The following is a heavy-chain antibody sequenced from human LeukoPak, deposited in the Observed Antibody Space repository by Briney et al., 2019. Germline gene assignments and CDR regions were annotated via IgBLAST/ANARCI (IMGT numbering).Heavy chain of an antibody. CDR3: AKEGAHYYDSSGYLVS. CDR1: GFTFSSYA. CDR2: ISGSGGST. V-gene: IGHV3-23*01. Sequence: GGSLRLSCAASGFTFSSYAMSWVRQAPGEGLEWVSAISGSGGSTYYADSVKGRFIISRDNSKNTLYLQMNSLRAEDTAVYYCAKEGAHYYDSSGYLVSWGQGTLVTVSS. D-gene: IGHD3-22*01. J-gene: IGHJ5*02.